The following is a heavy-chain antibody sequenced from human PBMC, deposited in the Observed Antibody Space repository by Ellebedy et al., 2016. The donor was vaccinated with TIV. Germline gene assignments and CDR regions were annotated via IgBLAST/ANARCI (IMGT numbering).Heavy chain of an antibody. J-gene: IGHJ5*02. V-gene: IGHV4-31*03. D-gene: IGHD3-10*01. CDR1: GASITSGGYY. CDR2: ISHSGTT. CDR3: ARVILWFGESTNWFDP. Sequence: SETLSLXXTVSGASITSGGYYWSWIRQHPGKGLEWIGYISHSGTTYFNPSLKSRITISLDKSRNQFSLTLNSVTAAYTAVFYCARVILWFGESTNWFDPWGQGTLVTVSS.